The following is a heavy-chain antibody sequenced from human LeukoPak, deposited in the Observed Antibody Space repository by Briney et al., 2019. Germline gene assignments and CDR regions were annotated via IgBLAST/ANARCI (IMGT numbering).Heavy chain of an antibody. CDR3: ARDYCTSTTCPNWFDP. J-gene: IGHJ5*02. V-gene: IGHV4-34*01. CDR1: GGSFSGYY. D-gene: IGHD2-2*01. Sequence: SETLSLTCAVYGGSFSGYYWSWIRQPPGKGLEWIGEIYHSGSTNYNLSLKSRVTISVDKSKNQFSLKLNSVTAADTAVYYCARDYCTSTTCPNWFDPWGQGALVTVSS. CDR2: IYHSGST.